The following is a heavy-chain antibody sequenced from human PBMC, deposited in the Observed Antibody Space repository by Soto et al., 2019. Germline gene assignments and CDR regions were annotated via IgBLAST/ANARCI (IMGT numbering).Heavy chain of an antibody. CDR1: GVSVSSNNYY. CDR3: ERALPRPYGLDV. V-gene: IGHV4-61*01. D-gene: IGHD3-10*01. Sequence: PSETLSLTCTVSGVSVSSNNYYWSWIRQPPGKGLECIGYIYYSGITNYYPSLKSRVTISQDTSKNQFSLKLTSVTAADTAVYYCERALPRPYGLDVWGQGTTVTVSS. CDR2: IYYSGIT. J-gene: IGHJ6*02.